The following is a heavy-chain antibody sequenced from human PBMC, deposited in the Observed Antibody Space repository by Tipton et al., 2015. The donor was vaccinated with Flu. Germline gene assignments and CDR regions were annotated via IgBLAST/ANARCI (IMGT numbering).Heavy chain of an antibody. CDR3: ARGAYGFWSGYPTHYFDY. V-gene: IGHV4-31*03. CDR1: GGSISSGGYY. Sequence: TLSLTCTVSGGSISSGGYYWSWIRQHPGKGLEWIGYIYYSGSTYYNPSLKSRVTISVDTSKNQFSLKLSSVTAADTAVYYCARGAYGFWSGYPTHYFDYWGQGTLVTVSS. D-gene: IGHD3-3*01. J-gene: IGHJ4*02. CDR2: IYYSGST.